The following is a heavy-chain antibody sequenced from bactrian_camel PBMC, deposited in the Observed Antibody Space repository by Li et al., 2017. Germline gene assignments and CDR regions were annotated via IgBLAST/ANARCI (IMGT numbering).Heavy chain of an antibody. CDR1: GDAEDTYPSRC. CDR2: ITRDGSST. J-gene: IGHJ4*01. V-gene: IGHV3-2*01. Sequence: HVQLVESGGGSVQAGGPLRLSCSASGDAEDTYPSRCMGWSRQAPGKGLEWVSSITRDGSSTYYGSSVKGRFTISRDDAKNTLYLQMNSLKSEDTALYRCARGSTSAGYAVWGQGTQVTVS. D-gene: IGHD1*01. CDR3: ARGSTSAGYAV.